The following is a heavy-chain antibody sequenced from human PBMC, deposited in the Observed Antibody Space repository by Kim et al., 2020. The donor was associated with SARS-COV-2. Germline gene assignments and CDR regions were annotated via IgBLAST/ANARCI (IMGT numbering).Heavy chain of an antibody. J-gene: IGHJ4*02. D-gene: IGHD3-10*01. Sequence: SVKGRFTISRDNSKNTLYLQMNSLRAEDTAVYYCARVITMVRGVISPFDYWGQGTLVTVSS. V-gene: IGHV3-30*01. CDR3: ARVITMVRGVISPFDY.